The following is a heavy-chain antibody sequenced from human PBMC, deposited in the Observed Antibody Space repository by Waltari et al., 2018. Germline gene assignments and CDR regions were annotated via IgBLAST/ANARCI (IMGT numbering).Heavy chain of an antibody. CDR1: GFTFGSHW. CDR3: ARALPGEITVYDY. J-gene: IGHJ4*02. V-gene: IGHV3-7*01. CDR2: IKHDGTQQ. D-gene: IGHD3-10*01. Sequence: EVQLVESGGGLVQPGGSLRLSCVASGFTFGSHWMSWVRQAPEKGMEWVADIKHDGTQQYYVDSVKGRFTVSRDNHKNSLFLQMNSLRAEDTAVYYCARALPGEITVYDYWAQGALVTVSS.